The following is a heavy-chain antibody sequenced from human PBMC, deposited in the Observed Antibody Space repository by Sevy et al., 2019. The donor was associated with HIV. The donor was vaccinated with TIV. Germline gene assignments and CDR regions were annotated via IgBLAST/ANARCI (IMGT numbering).Heavy chain of an antibody. CDR3: TTQGGDYTRDY. V-gene: IGHV3-15*01. CDR2: IKSKTDGGTT. Sequence: GGSLRLSCAASGFTFSNAWMSWVRQAPGKGLEWVGRIKSKTDGGTTDYAAPVKGRFTISGEDSKNTLYLQMNSLNTEDTAVYYCTTQGGDYTRDYWGQGTLVTVSS. D-gene: IGHD4-17*01. J-gene: IGHJ4*02. CDR1: GFTFSNAW.